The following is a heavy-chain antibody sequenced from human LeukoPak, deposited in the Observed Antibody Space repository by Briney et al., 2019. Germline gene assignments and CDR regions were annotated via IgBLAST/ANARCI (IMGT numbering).Heavy chain of an antibody. CDR3: ARALPAHCSSTSCYSSWYFDL. D-gene: IGHD2-2*01. J-gene: IGHJ2*01. Sequence: SETLSLTCSVSGGSISGGSISGYHWSWIRQPPGKGLELIAYMHYSGTTHYNPSLKSRVSISVDTSRKQISLELTSVTAADTAVYYCARALPAHCSSTSCYSSWYFDLWGRGTLVTVSS. CDR2: MHYSGTT. V-gene: IGHV4-61*08. CDR1: GGSISGGSISGYH.